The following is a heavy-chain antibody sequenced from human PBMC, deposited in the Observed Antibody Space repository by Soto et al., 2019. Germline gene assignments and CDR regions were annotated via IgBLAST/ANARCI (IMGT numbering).Heavy chain of an antibody. CDR2: ISGSGGST. V-gene: IGHV3-23*01. D-gene: IGHD1-26*01. CDR3: ARRGSGSCYDY. Sequence: EVQLLESGGGLVQPGGSLRLSCAASGFTFSSYAMRWVRQAPGKGLEWVSAISGSGGSTYYAESVKGRFTISRDNSKNTLYLQMNSLRAEDTAVYYCARRGSGSCYDYWGQGTLVTVSS. CDR1: GFTFSSYA. J-gene: IGHJ4*02.